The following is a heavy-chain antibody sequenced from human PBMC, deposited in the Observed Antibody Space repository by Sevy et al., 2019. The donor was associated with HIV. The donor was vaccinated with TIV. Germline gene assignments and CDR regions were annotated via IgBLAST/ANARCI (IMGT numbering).Heavy chain of an antibody. J-gene: IGHJ4*02. V-gene: IGHV3-23*01. CDR3: AKTGAFGELSYYFDY. CDR2: ISGSGGST. D-gene: IGHD3-10*01. CDR1: GFTFSSYA. Sequence: GGSLRLSCAASGFTFSSYAMSWVRQAPGKGLEWVSVISGSGGSTYYADSVKGRFTISRDNSKNTLYLQMNSLRAEDTAVYYCAKTGAFGELSYYFDYWGQGTLVTVSS.